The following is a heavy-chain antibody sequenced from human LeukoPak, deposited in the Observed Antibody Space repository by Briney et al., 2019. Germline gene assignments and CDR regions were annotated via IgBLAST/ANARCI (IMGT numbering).Heavy chain of an antibody. CDR1: GYSFTSYW. V-gene: IGHV5-51*01. CDR2: IYPGDSDT. Sequence: GESLKISCKGSGYSFTSYWIGWVRQMPGKGLEWMGIIYPGDSDTRYSPSFQGQVTISADKSISTAYLQWSSLKASDTAMYYCARRGIGITGTTWGYYSDYWGQGTLVTVSS. J-gene: IGHJ4*02. CDR3: ARRGIGITGTTWGYYSDY. D-gene: IGHD1-7*01.